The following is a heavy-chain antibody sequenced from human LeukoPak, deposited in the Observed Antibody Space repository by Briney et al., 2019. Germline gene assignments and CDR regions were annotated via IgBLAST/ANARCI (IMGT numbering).Heavy chain of an antibody. CDR3: ARGYCSSTSCYKFDP. CDR2: IYPGDSDT. J-gene: IGHJ5*02. V-gene: IGHV5-51*01. D-gene: IGHD2-2*02. Sequence: GESLKISCKGSGYSFTSYWIGWVRQMPGKGLEWMGIIYPGDSDTRYSPSFQGQVTISADKSTSTAYLQWSSLKASDTAMYYCARGYCSSTSCYKFDPWGQGTLVTVSS. CDR1: GYSFTSYW.